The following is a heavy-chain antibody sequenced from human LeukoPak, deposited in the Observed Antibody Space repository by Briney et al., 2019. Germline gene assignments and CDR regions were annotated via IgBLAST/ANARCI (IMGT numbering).Heavy chain of an antibody. Sequence: ASVKVSCKVSGYTLTELSMHWVRQAPGKGLERMGGFDPEDGETIYAQKFQGRVTMTEDTSTDTAYMELSSLRSEDTAVYYCARDGSADYGDYGFHDFYWGQGTLVTVSS. J-gene: IGHJ4*02. CDR3: ARDGSADYGDYGFHDFY. CDR2: FDPEDGET. V-gene: IGHV1-24*01. CDR1: GYTLTELS. D-gene: IGHD4-17*01.